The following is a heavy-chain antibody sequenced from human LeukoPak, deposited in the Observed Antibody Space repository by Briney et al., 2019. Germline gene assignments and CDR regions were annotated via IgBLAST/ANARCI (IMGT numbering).Heavy chain of an antibody. D-gene: IGHD1-26*01. CDR2: VRGSGGST. J-gene: IGHJ4*02. CDR3: ARAGSWSSRPYFDY. V-gene: IGHV3-23*01. Sequence: GGSLRLSCAASGFSFSSYVMSWVRQAPGKGLEWVSAVRGSGGSTYSADSVKGRFTISRDNSKNMVYLQTSGLRAEDTDVYYCARAGSWSSRPYFDYWGQGILVSVSS. CDR1: GFSFSSYV.